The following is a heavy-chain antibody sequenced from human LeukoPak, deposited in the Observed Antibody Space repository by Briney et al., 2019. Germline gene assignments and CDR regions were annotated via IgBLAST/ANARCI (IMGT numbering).Heavy chain of an antibody. D-gene: IGHD6-6*01. Sequence: ASVKVSCKASGGTFSSYAISWVRQAPGQGLEWMGWINTNTGNPTYAQGFTGRFVFSLDTSVSTAYLQISSLKAEDTAVYYCARDLWDDRSSAFDIWGQGTMVTVSS. V-gene: IGHV7-4-1*02. CDR3: ARDLWDDRSSAFDI. CDR1: GGTFSSYA. J-gene: IGHJ3*02. CDR2: INTNTGNP.